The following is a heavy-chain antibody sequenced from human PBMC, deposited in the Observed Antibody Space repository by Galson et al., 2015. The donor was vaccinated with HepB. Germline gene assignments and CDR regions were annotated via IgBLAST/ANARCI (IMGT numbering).Heavy chain of an antibody. Sequence: SLRLSCAASGLTFSNYWMHWVRQAPGKGLEWVSGISGSGDTTYYAGSVEGRFTISRDNSKNTLYMQINSLTAEDTAVYYCAKRISITFFGPGKNYMDVWGKGTTVTVSS. CDR2: ISGSGDTT. CDR1: GLTFSNYW. J-gene: IGHJ6*03. D-gene: IGHD3-3*01. V-gene: IGHV3-23*01. CDR3: AKRISITFFGPGKNYMDV.